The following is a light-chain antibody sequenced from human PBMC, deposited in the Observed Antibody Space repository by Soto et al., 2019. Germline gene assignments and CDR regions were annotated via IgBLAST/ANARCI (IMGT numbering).Light chain of an antibody. CDR1: QDIGTY. CDR2: AAS. CDR3: QQSYTTPRIT. V-gene: IGKV1-39*01. Sequence: DIQMTQAPSSLSSAVVEHLRIALKESQDIGTYLNWYQHKPGKAPKHLIYAASSLQTGVPSRFTGSGSGTEFTLTIDSLQPEDFATYYCQQSYTTPRITFGQGTRLEI. J-gene: IGKJ5*01.